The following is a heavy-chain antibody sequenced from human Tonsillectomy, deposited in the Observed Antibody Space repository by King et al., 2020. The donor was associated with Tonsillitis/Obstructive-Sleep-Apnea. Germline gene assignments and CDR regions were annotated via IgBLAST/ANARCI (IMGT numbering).Heavy chain of an antibody. D-gene: IGHD1-20*01. Sequence: VQLQQWGAGLLKPSETLSLTCAVYGGSFSGYYWSWIRQPPGKGLEWIGEINHSGNTNYNPSLKSRVTISVDTSKNQFSLKLSSLTAADTAVYYCARCAEGNWNLDYWGQGTLVTVSS. CDR3: ARCAEGNWNLDY. V-gene: IGHV4-34*01. CDR1: GGSFSGYY. J-gene: IGHJ4*02. CDR2: INHSGNT.